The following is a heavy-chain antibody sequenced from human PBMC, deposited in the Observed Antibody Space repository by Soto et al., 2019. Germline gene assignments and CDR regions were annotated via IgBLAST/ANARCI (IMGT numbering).Heavy chain of an antibody. J-gene: IGHJ5*01. D-gene: IGHD3-10*01. Sequence: SETLSLTCAVFGASVSSGDYTWSWIRQPPGKGLEWIGFLYYSGSTHYNPSLKSRLSISVDTSKNQLSLKMSFVTAADTAVSYCARVGNYSGSATRVGWFESWGQGNLVTVPQ. CDR3: ARVGNYSGSATRVGWFES. CDR1: GASVSSGDYT. V-gene: IGHV4-30-2*01. CDR2: LYYSGST.